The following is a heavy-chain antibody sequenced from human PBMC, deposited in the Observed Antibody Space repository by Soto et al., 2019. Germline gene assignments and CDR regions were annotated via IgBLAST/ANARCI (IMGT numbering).Heavy chain of an antibody. J-gene: IGHJ4*02. Sequence: EVQLLESGGGLIQPGGSLRLSCSASGFSFNSYAMMWVRQAPGKGLEWVSVISGSGGSSYFADSAKGRFTISRDNSKNMLYLETNSLRAEDTARYFCAKGSIEYSASVDYWGQGTLVIVSS. CDR2: ISGSGGSS. CDR1: GFSFNSYA. CDR3: AKGSIEYSASVDY. V-gene: IGHV3-23*01. D-gene: IGHD5-12*01.